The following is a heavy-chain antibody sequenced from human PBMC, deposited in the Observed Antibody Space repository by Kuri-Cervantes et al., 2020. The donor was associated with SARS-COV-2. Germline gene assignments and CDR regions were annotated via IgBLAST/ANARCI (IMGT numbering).Heavy chain of an antibody. V-gene: IGHV4-59*11. J-gene: IGHJ2*01. CDR1: GGSISSHY. CDR2: IYYSGST. CDR3: ARASYQQLVHGWYFDL. Sequence: SETLSLTCTVSGGSISSHYWSWIRQPPGKELEWIGYIYYSGSTNYNPSLKSRVTISVDTSKNQFSLKLSSVTAADTAVYYCARASYQQLVHGWYFDLWGRGTLVTVSS. D-gene: IGHD6-13*01.